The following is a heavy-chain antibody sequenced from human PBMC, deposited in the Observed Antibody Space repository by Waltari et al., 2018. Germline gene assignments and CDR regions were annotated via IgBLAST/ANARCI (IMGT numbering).Heavy chain of an antibody. CDR2: ISAYNGNT. V-gene: IGHV1-18*01. CDR1: GSTFPSYG. Sequence: QVQLVPSGAELKKPGASVNVSSKPSGSTFPSYGSSWVLQAPRQGLEWMGWISAYNGNTNYAQKLQGRVTMTTDTSTSTAYMELRSLRSDDTAVYYCARAPWYEVSNFQHWGQGTLVTVSS. D-gene: IGHD6-13*01. CDR3: ARAPWYEVSNFQH. J-gene: IGHJ1*01.